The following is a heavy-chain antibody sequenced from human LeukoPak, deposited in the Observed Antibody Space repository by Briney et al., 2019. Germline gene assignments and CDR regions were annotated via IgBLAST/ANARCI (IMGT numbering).Heavy chain of an antibody. J-gene: IGHJ6*03. CDR2: ISGRGNSI. Sequence: GGSLRLSCAASGFTFADSHMTWIRQAPGRGLEWIAYISGRGNSIYYADSVKARFTISRDNAKSSLFLQMNSLRADDTALYYCARGDEAAIRVMSGSNYYMDVWGNGTTVTVSS. V-gene: IGHV3-11*01. CDR3: ARGDEAAIRVMSGSNYYMDV. CDR1: GFTFADSH. D-gene: IGHD5-12*01.